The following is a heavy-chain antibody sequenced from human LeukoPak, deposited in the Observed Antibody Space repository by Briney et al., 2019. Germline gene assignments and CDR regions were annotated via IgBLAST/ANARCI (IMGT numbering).Heavy chain of an antibody. Sequence: GASVKVSCKASGGTFSSYAISWVRQAPGQGLEWMGGIIPIFGTANYAQKFQGRVTITAGESTSTAYMELSSLRSEDTAVYYCARSPGGYDPYYYYYMDVWGKGTTVTVSS. V-gene: IGHV1-69*13. D-gene: IGHD5-12*01. CDR3: ARSPGGYDPYYYYYMDV. CDR2: IIPIFGTA. J-gene: IGHJ6*03. CDR1: GGTFSSYA.